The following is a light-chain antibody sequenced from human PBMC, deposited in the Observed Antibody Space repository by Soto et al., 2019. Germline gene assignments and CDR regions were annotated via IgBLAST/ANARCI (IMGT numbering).Light chain of an antibody. CDR3: QQYSDWPPHT. CDR2: DVS. J-gene: IGKJ2*01. Sequence: IVMTQSPATLSLSPGEGATLSCRASQTIGRNLAWYQQKPGQAPRLLIYDVSTRATGIPARFSGSGSGTEFTLTISTLQSEDLAVYYCQQYSDWPPHTFGQGTKLEIK. CDR1: QTIGRN. V-gene: IGKV3-15*01.